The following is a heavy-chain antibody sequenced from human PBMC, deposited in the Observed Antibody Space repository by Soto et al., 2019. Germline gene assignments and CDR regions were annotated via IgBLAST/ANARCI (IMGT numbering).Heavy chain of an antibody. V-gene: IGHV3-64*01. CDR3: ARDSLSGYEP. CDR1: GFTFSSYA. Sequence: PGGSLRLSCAASGFTFSSYAMHWVRQAPGKGLEYVSAISSNGGSTYYANSVKGRFTISRDNSKNTLYLQMGSLRAEDMAVYYCARDSLSGYEPWGQGTLVTVSS. D-gene: IGHD6-25*01. J-gene: IGHJ5*02. CDR2: ISSNGGST.